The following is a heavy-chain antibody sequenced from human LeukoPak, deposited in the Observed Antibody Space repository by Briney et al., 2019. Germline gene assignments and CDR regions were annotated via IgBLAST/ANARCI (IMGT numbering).Heavy chain of an antibody. CDR3: AKSMTGVNDY. CDR1: GFTFSSYW. D-gene: IGHD3-9*01. Sequence: GGSLRLSCAASGFTFSSYWFHWVRQAPGKGLVWVSRINPDGSKTDYADSVKGRFTISRDNAKNTLYLQMSSLRAEDTAVYYCAKSMTGVNDYWGQGTLVTVSS. CDR2: INPDGSKT. V-gene: IGHV3-74*01. J-gene: IGHJ4*02.